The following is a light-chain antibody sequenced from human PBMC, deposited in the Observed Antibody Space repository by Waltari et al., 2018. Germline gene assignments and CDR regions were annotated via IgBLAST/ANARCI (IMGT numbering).Light chain of an antibody. J-gene: IGKJ4*01. CDR3: QEYDSLPVT. V-gene: IGKV1-5*03. CDR1: RSVKND. Sequence: VTITCRARRSVKNDLAWYQQKPGKAPKVLIHKASRLESGVPSRFSGSGYGTEFTLTISSLQPDDFATYYCQEYDSLPVTFGGGTKVEIK. CDR2: KAS.